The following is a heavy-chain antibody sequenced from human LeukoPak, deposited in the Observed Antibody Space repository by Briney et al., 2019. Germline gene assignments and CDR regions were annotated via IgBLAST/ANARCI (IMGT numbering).Heavy chain of an antibody. CDR1: GFTFSSYA. V-gene: IGHV3-21*01. J-gene: IGHJ4*02. CDR3: ARDLRSSGYYAFDY. D-gene: IGHD3-22*01. CDR2: ISTSSSYI. Sequence: GGSLRLSCAASGFTFSSYAMSWVRQAPGKGLEWVSCISTSSSYIYYADSVKGRFTTSRDNAKNSLYLQMNSLRAEDTAVYYCARDLRSSGYYAFDYWGQGTLVTVSS.